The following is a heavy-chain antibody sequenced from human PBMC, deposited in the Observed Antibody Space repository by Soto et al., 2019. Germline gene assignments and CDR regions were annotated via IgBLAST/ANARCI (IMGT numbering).Heavy chain of an antibody. CDR1: GGSFSGYY. J-gene: IGHJ6*02. V-gene: IGHV4-34*01. CDR2: INHSGST. CDR3: ARGFRSSSWYGAKGMDV. D-gene: IGHD6-13*01. Sequence: SETLSLTCAVYGGSFSGYYWSWIRQPPGKGLEWIGEINHSGSTNYNPSLKSRVTISVDTSKNQFSLKLSSVTAADTAVYYCARGFRSSSWYGAKGMDVWRQGTTVTVSS.